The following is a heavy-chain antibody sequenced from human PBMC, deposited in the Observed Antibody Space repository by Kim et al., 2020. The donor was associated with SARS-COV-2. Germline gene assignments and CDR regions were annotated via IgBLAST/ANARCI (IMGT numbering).Heavy chain of an antibody. CDR2: FNFDSGAI. D-gene: IGHD6-25*01. J-gene: IGHJ6*02. CDR3: TRDIAPGGADV. CDR1: GFTFDKYA. V-gene: IGHV3-9*01. Sequence: GGSLRLSCVASGFTFDKYAIHWVRQAPGKGLEWVSGFNFDSGAIGHADSVKGRFTISRDNAKNSLYLQMSSLRAEDSALYYCTRDIAPGGADVWGQGTTVTVSS.